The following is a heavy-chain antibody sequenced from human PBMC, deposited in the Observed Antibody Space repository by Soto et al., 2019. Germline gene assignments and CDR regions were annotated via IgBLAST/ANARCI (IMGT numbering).Heavy chain of an antibody. CDR3: PKATIILAPGY. V-gene: IGHV3-49*02. D-gene: IGHD2-2*01. CDR2: IRSKAYGGTT. J-gene: IGHJ4*02. Sequence: GKGLEWVGFIRSKAYGGTTEYAASVKGRFTISRDDSKSIAYLQMNSLKTEDTVVYYCPKATIILAPGYRAQGPLVT.